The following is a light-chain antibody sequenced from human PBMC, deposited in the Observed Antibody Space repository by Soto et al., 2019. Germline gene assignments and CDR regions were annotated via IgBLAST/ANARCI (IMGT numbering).Light chain of an antibody. CDR2: GNN. CDR1: SSDIGAHYD. V-gene: IGLV1-40*01. J-gene: IGLJ1*01. CDR3: QSYDISLHNYV. Sequence: QSVLTQPPSVSGAPGQRVTISCTGSSSDIGAHYDVHWYQQLPGTAPKLLIYGNNNRPSGVPDRFSGSKSGTSASLAITGLQAEDEADYYCQSYDISLHNYVFGTGTKLTVL.